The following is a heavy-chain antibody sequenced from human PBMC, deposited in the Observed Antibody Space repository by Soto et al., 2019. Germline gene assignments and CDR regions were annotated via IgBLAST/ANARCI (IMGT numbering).Heavy chain of an antibody. CDR2: VYISGST. V-gene: IGHV4-4*07. CDR3: ARGGRDGFDI. CDR1: GGSISTYY. J-gene: IGHJ3*02. Sequence: QVQLQESGPGLVKPSETLSLTCTVSGGSISTYYWNWIRQSAGKGLGWIGRVYISGSTNYHPSLKSRVAMSVDTSNNQFSLKVTSVTAADTAVYYCARGGRDGFDIWGQGTMVTVSS.